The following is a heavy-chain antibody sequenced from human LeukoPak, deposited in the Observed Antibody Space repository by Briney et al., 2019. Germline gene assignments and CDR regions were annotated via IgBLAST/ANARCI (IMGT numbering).Heavy chain of an antibody. J-gene: IGHJ4*02. V-gene: IGHV3-53*01. CDR2: SYSGGST. CDR1: GFTISRHY. Sequence: GGSLRLSCAASGFTISRHYMSWVRQAPGKGLECVALSYSGGSTYYADSVEGRFTISRDNSKSMLFLQMNSLRADATAVYYCARGPDVDGYIHAPFDYWGQGALVTVSS. D-gene: IGHD5-24*01. CDR3: ARGPDVDGYIHAPFDY.